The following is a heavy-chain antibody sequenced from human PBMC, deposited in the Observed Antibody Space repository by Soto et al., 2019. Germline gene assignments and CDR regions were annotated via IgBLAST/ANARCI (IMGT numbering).Heavy chain of an antibody. Sequence: QLHLVQSGAEVKKAGSSVKVSCKASGGTVSSYAITWVRQAPGKGLEWMGVFIPIFVSARYAPKFQGRISISADESTSTAYMELSGLTSEDTAIYYCARDVSSDTTGFRGYDLWGQGTQVTVSS. D-gene: IGHD3-10*01. V-gene: IGHV1-69*01. CDR2: FIPIFVSA. CDR3: ARDVSSDTTGFRGYDL. CDR1: GGTVSSYA. J-gene: IGHJ4*02.